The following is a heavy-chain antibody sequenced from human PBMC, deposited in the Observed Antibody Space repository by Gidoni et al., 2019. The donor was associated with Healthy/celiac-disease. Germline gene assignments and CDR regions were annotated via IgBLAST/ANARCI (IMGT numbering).Heavy chain of an antibody. CDR1: GFTFSSYW. D-gene: IGHD6-19*01. J-gene: IGHJ3*02. V-gene: IGHV3-74*01. CDR3: ARGSSGWLGGHDAFDI. Sequence: EVQLVESGGGLVQPGGSLRLSCAASGFTFSSYWMHWVRQAPGKGLVWVSRINSDGSSTSYADSVKGRFTISRDNAKNTLYLQMNSLRAEDTAVYYCARGSSGWLGGHDAFDIWGQGTMVTVSS. CDR2: INSDGSST.